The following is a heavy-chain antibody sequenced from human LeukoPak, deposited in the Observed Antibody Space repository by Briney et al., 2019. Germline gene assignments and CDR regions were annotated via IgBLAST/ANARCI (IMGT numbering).Heavy chain of an antibody. V-gene: IGHV4-34*01. CDR3: ARGVPAALYYFDY. D-gene: IGHD2-2*01. CDR1: GGSFSGYY. J-gene: IGHJ4*02. Sequence: SETLSLTCAVYGGSFSGYYWSWIRQPPGKGLEWIGEINHSGSTNYNPSLKSRVTISADTSKNQFSLKLSSVTAADTAVYYCARGVPAALYYFDYWGQGTLVTVSS. CDR2: INHSGST.